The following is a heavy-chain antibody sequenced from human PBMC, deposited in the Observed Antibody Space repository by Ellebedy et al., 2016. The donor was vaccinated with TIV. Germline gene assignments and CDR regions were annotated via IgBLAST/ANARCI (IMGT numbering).Heavy chain of an antibody. D-gene: IGHD3-10*01. CDR1: GGSISSGDYY. CDR2: IYYSGST. V-gene: IGHV4-30-4*01. CDR3: ARGPRRGVPNWFDP. J-gene: IGHJ5*02. Sequence: LRLSCTVSGGSISSGDYYWSWIRQPPGKGLEWIGYIYYSGSTNYNPSLKSRVTISVDTSKNQFSLKLSSVTAADTAVYYCARGPRRGVPNWFDPWGQGTLVTVSS.